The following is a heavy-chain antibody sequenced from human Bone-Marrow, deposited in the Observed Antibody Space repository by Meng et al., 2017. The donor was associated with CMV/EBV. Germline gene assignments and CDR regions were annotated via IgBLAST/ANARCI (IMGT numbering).Heavy chain of an antibody. Sequence: GGSLRLSCAGSGFTFSSHSMNWVRQAPGRGLEWISYISSSSSTIYDADSVRGRFTISRDNAKNSLFLQMNSLRAEDTAVYYCARSLRITMIVAPFALDIWGQGTMVTVSS. J-gene: IGHJ3*02. CDR1: GFTFSSHS. CDR3: ARSLRITMIVAPFALDI. CDR2: ISSSSSTI. V-gene: IGHV3-48*04. D-gene: IGHD3-22*01.